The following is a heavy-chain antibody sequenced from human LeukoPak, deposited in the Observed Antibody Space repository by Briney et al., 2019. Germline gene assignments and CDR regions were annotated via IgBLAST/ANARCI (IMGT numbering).Heavy chain of an antibody. V-gene: IGHV3-23*01. D-gene: IGHD2/OR15-2a*01. CDR1: GFTFSVHD. J-gene: IGHJ4*02. CDR3: AKDSSTTASTCNDY. CDR2: IRGGGNGGR. Sequence: GRSLRLSGATSGFTFSVHDMNWVRQAPGKGLEWVSTIRGGGNGGRYYADSVKGRFTISRDDSDTTLFLEMNSLRAEDTAVYYCAKDSSTTASTCNDYWGQGTLVTVSS.